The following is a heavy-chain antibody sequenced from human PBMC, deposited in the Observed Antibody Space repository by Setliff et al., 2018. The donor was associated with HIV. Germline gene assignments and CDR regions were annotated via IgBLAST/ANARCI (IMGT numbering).Heavy chain of an antibody. Sequence: RASVKVSCKASGGTFSSYAISWVRQAPGQGLEWMGGIIPILGIANYAQKFQGRVTITTDESTSTAYMELSSLRSEDTAVYYCASVGEMVEGAPNWFDPWGQGTLVTVSS. CDR2: IIPILGIA. V-gene: IGHV1-69*10. CDR1: GGTFSSYA. J-gene: IGHJ5*02. D-gene: IGHD3-10*01. CDR3: ASVGEMVEGAPNWFDP.